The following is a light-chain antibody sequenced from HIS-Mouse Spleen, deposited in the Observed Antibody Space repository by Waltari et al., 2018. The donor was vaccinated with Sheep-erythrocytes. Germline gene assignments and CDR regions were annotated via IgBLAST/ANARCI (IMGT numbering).Light chain of an antibody. J-gene: IGLJ2*01. CDR3: QAWDSSTAV. CDR1: TLGVKY. CDR2: QDS. V-gene: IGLV3-1*01. Sequence: SYELTQPPSVSVSPGQTASTPCPGDTLGVKYACWYQQKPGHSPVLVIYQDSKRPSGIPERFSGSNPANTATLTISGTQAMDEADYYCQAWDSSTAVFGGGTKLTVL.